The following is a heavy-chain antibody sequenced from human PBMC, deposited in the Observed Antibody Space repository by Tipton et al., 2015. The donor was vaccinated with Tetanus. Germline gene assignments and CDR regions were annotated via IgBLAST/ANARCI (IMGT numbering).Heavy chain of an antibody. D-gene: IGHD2-21*02. CDR3: ARDRGVTSPFGSYYYGMDV. CDR1: GGSFGHYY. V-gene: IGHV4-34*01. J-gene: IGHJ6*02. Sequence: TLSLTCVVYGGSFGHYYWTWIRQPPGKGLEWIGEINHDGRSTYTPSLKSRVTMLVDTSKNQFSLKLSSVTAADTAVYYCARDRGVTSPFGSYYYGMDVWGQGTTVTVSS. CDR2: INHDGRS.